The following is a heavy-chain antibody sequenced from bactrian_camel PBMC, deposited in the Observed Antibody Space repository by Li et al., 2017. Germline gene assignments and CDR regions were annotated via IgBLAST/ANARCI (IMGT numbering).Heavy chain of an antibody. D-gene: IGHD3*01. CDR2: IDAIGKTT. J-gene: IGHJ4*01. Sequence: VQLVESGGGLVQPGGSLRLSCAASGFTFSTYDMSWVRQAPGKGLEWLSTIDAIGKTTYSADSLKGRITTFRNNTKNTLYLQMNSLKPGDTAVYYCAGAPPNGLIYHWAYEYHYWGQGTQVTVS. V-gene: IGHV3S40*01. CDR3: AGAPPNGLIYHWAYEYHY. CDR1: GFTFSTYD.